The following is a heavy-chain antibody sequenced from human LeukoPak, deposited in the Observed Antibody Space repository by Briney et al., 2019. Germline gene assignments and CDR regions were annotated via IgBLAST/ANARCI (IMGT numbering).Heavy chain of an antibody. Sequence: GGSLRLSCAASGSTFSNYDMHWVRQRSGKGLEWVSGIGIDGGTYYPGSVKGRFTISRDNAKDSFFLQMNNLRAGDTAVYYCARGSRDGYNTFDYWGQGTLVTVSS. CDR2: IGIDGGT. D-gene: IGHD5-24*01. CDR3: ARGSRDGYNTFDY. V-gene: IGHV3-13*04. CDR1: GSTFSNYD. J-gene: IGHJ4*02.